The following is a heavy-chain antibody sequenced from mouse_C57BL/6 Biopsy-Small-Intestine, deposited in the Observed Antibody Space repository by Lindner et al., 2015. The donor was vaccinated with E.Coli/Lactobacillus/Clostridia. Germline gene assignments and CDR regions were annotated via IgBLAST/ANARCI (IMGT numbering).Heavy chain of an antibody. CDR3: ANYGSSFDY. CDR1: GFNIKDYY. J-gene: IGHJ2*01. CDR2: IDPEDGET. V-gene: IGHV14-2*01. Sequence: QLQESGAELVKPGASVKLSCTASGFNIKDYYIHWAKQRTEQGLEWIGRIDPEDGETKYAPKFRGKATITADTSSNAACLQFSSLTSEDTAVYYCANYGSSFDYWGQGTTLTVSS. D-gene: IGHD1-1*01.